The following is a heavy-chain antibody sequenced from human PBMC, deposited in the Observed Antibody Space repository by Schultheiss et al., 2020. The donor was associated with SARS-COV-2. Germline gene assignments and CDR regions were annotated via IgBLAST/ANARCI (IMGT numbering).Heavy chain of an antibody. V-gene: IGHV3-30*18. D-gene: IGHD3-16*02. CDR1: GFTFSSYG. Sequence: GGSLRLSCAASGFTFSSYGMHWVRQAPGKGLEWVAVISYDGSNKYYADSVKGRFTISRDNSKNTLYLQMNSLRAEDTAVYYCAKDESGGGVIDNYYYYGMDVWGQGTTVTVSS. CDR2: ISYDGSNK. J-gene: IGHJ6*02. CDR3: AKDESGGGVIDNYYYYGMDV.